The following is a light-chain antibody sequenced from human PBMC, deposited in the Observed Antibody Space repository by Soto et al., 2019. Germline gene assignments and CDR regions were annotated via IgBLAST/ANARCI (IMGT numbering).Light chain of an antibody. V-gene: IGKV1-5*03. CDR3: QQYNSYSWT. CDR2: KAS. Sequence: DIRMTQSPSTLSGSVGDRVAITCRASQTISSWLAWYQQKPGKAPKLLIYKASTLKSGVPSRFSGSRSGTEFTLTISSLQPDDFATYYCQQYNSYSWTFGQGTKVDIK. CDR1: QTISSW. J-gene: IGKJ1*01.